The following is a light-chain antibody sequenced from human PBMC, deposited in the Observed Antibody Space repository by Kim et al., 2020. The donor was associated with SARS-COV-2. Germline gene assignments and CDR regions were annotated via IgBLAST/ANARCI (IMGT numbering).Light chain of an antibody. V-gene: IGLV2-8*01. CDR3: SSYAGSNNFVV. Sequence: QSALTQPPSASGSPGQSVTISCTGTGSDIGGYNYVSWYQQHPGKVPKLMIYEVSKRPSGVPDRFSGSKSDITASLTVSGLQAEDEADYYCSSYAGSNNFVVFGGGTQLTVL. CDR2: EVS. J-gene: IGLJ2*01. CDR1: GSDIGGYNY.